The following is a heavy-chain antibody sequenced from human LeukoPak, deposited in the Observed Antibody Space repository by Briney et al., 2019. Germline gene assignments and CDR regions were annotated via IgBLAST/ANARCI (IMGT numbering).Heavy chain of an antibody. CDR1: GFTFSIYA. J-gene: IGHJ6*03. D-gene: IGHD3-10*01. CDR2: ISSNGGST. V-gene: IGHV3-64*01. Sequence: PGGSLRLSCAASGFTFSIYAMHWVRQAPGKGLEYVSAISSNGGSTYYANSVKGRFTISRDNSKNTLYLQMGSLRAEDMAVYYCARQGIPAPYYYYMDVWGKGTTVTVSS. CDR3: ARQGIPAPYYYYMDV.